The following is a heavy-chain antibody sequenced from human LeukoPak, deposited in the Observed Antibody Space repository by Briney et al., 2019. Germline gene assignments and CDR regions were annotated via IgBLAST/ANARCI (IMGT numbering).Heavy chain of an antibody. CDR1: GVTLRNYG. CDR2: IRGSGDTT. CDR3: AKDLSPNPPLIVGATYYFDY. Sequence: PGGSLRLSCAASGVTLRNYGLSWVRHTPGKGLEWVSAIRGSGDTTFYADSVKGRFTISRDNSKNTLYLQMNSLRAEDTAVYYCAKDLSPNPPLIVGATYYFDYWGQGTLVTVSS. J-gene: IGHJ4*02. V-gene: IGHV3-23*01. D-gene: IGHD1-26*01.